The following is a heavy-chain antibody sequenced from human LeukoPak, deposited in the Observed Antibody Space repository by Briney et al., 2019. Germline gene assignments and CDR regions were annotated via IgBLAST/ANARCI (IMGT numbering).Heavy chain of an antibody. V-gene: IGHV1-2*02. CDR3: AVVRGVIISYGFDS. CDR2: INPNSGGT. CDR1: GYTFTGYY. D-gene: IGHD3-10*02. J-gene: IGHJ4*02. Sequence: ASVKVSCKASGYTFTGYYMHWVRQAPGQGLEWMGWINPNSGGTNYAQKFQGRVTMTRDTSISTAYMELSRLRPDDTAVYYCAVVRGVIISYGFDSWGQGTLVTVSS.